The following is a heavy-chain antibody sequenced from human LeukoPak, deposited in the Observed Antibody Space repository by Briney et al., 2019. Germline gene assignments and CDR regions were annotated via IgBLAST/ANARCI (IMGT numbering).Heavy chain of an antibody. V-gene: IGHV1-69*13. Sequence: SVKVSCKASGCTFTSYSISWVRQAPGQGLEWMGVIIPSGGRASYAQKFQGRVTMTADESTSTVYMELSSLRSEDTAVYYWARATGSGARCSRSWGVFDYCGQGTLVTVSS. CDR2: IIPSGGRA. D-gene: IGHD2-15*01. J-gene: IGHJ4*02. CDR1: GCTFTSYS. CDR3: ARATGSGARCSRSWGVFDY.